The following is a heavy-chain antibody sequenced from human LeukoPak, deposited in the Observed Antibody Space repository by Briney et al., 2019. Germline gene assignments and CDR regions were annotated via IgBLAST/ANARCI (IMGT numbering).Heavy chain of an antibody. CDR2: INGNGSST. D-gene: IGHD1-26*01. CDR1: GFNFDEYT. Sequence: GGSLSLSCAASGFNFDEYTMSWVRQVPGKGLEWVAGINGNGSSTGYADSVKGRFTISRDDAKNSWDLQMNSLRVDDTAVYYCAAYRGAHHKTFDYWGRGTLVTVSS. J-gene: IGHJ4*02. CDR3: AAYRGAHHKTFDY. V-gene: IGHV3-20*04.